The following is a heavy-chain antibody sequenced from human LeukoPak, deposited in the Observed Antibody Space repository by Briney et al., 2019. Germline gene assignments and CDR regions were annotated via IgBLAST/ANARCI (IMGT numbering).Heavy chain of an antibody. CDR2: INPNSGGT. CDR3: ARASKILRFLEWPPDAFDI. D-gene: IGHD3-3*01. V-gene: IGHV1-2*06. Sequence: ASVKVSCKASGYTFTGYYMHWLRQAPGQGLDWMGRINPNSGGTNYAQKFKGRVTMTRDTSISTAYMELSRLRSDDTAVDYCARASKILRFLEWPPDAFDIWGQGTMVTVSS. J-gene: IGHJ3*02. CDR1: GYTFTGYY.